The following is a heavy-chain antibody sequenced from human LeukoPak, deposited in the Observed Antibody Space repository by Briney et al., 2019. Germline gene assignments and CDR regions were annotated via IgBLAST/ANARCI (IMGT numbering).Heavy chain of an antibody. Sequence: PGGSLRLSCAASGFTVSSNYMSSVRQAPGKGLEWVSVIYSGGSTYYADSVKGRFTISRDNSKNTLYLQMNSLSAEDTAVYYCARDLGSYGSVDAFDIWGQGTMVTVSS. V-gene: IGHV3-53*01. D-gene: IGHD5-18*01. J-gene: IGHJ3*02. CDR2: IYSGGST. CDR1: GFTVSSNY. CDR3: ARDLGSYGSVDAFDI.